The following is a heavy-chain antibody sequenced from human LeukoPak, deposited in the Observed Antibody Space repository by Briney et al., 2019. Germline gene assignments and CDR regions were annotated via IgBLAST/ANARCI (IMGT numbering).Heavy chain of an antibody. CDR3: ARGTYGYNYLGY. J-gene: IGHJ4*02. Sequence: GGSLRLSCAASGFTVSSNYMSWVRQAPGKGLEWVSAISGSGGSTYYADSVKGRFTISRDNAKNSLYLQMNSLRAEDTAVYYCARGTYGYNYLGYWGQGILVTVSS. CDR1: GFTVSSNY. D-gene: IGHD5-24*01. CDR2: ISGSGGST. V-gene: IGHV3-21*01.